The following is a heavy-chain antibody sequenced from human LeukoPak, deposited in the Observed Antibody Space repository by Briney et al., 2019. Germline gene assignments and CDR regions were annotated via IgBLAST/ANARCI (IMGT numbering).Heavy chain of an antibody. Sequence: TSETLSLTCSVSGGSISSGGFYWSWIRQHPEKGLEWIGYIYYRGSTYYNPSLRGRVTISVDTSKIQFSLKLSSVTSADTAVYYCARGSNLWFGANRHWFDPWGQGALVTVSS. D-gene: IGHD3-10*01. V-gene: IGHV4-31*03. CDR2: IYYRGST. CDR1: GGSISSGGFY. J-gene: IGHJ5*02. CDR3: ARGSNLWFGANRHWFDP.